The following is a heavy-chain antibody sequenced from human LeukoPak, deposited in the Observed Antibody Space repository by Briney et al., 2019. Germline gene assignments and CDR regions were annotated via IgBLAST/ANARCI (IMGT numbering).Heavy chain of an antibody. D-gene: IGHD4-17*01. Sequence: ASVKVSCKASGYTFTSYYMHWVRQAPGQGLEWMGIINPSGGSTSYAQKLQGRVIMTRDTSTSTVYMELSSLRSEDTAVYYCASQRLRRDWFDPWGQGTLVTVSS. V-gene: IGHV1-46*01. J-gene: IGHJ5*02. CDR2: INPSGGST. CDR1: GYTFTSYY. CDR3: ASQRLRRDWFDP.